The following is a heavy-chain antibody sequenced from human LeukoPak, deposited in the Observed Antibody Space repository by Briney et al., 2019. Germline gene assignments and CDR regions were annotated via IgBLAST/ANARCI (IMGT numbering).Heavy chain of an antibody. CDR3: AREDKWYFDL. CDR1: GFTFSNYG. V-gene: IGHV3-30*03. Sequence: GGSLRLSCAASGFTFSNYGMHWVRQAPGKGLEWVAVISYDGSNKYFADSVKGRFTISSDNAKNSLYLHMNSLRAEDTAVYYCAREDKWYFDLWGRGTLVTVSS. J-gene: IGHJ2*01. CDR2: ISYDGSNK.